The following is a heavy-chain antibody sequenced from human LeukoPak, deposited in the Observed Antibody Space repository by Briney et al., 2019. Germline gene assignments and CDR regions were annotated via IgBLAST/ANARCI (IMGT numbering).Heavy chain of an antibody. CDR2: INPNSGGT. Sequence: ASVKVSCKASGYTFTGYYMHWVRQAPGQGLEWMGWINPNSGGTNYAQKFQGRVTMTRDTSISTAYMELSRLRSDDTAVYYCARGGAYNWNYHYYYYMDVWGKGTTVTVSS. CDR1: GYTFTGYY. D-gene: IGHD1-20*01. CDR3: ARGGAYNWNYHYYYYMDV. V-gene: IGHV1-2*02. J-gene: IGHJ6*03.